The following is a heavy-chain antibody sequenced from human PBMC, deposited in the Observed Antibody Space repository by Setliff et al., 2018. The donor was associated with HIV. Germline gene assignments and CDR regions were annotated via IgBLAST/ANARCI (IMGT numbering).Heavy chain of an antibody. Sequence: PSETLSLTCTVSGASVSTTGYYWGWLRQSPGKGLQWIGTTFYSGSTYYNPSLKSRVTISLDTSNNDFSLTLTSVTAADTALYFRATYLSDNYLDGAFDIWGRGTMVTVSS. CDR1: GASVSTTGYY. CDR3: ATYLSDNYLDGAFDI. V-gene: IGHV4-39*02. D-gene: IGHD3-3*01. J-gene: IGHJ3*02. CDR2: TFYSGST.